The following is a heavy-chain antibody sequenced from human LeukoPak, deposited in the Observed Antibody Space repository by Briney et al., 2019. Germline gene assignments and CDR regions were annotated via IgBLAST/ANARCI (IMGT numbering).Heavy chain of an antibody. CDR1: GFTFSSYA. V-gene: IGHV3-64*01. D-gene: IGHD5-18*01. Sequence: GGSLRLSCAASGFTFSSYAMHWVRQAPGKGLEYVSAISSNGGSTYYANSVKGRFTISRDNSKNTLYLHMGSLRAEDMAVYYCARDGPGLQLWPYFDYWGQGTLVSVPS. CDR3: ARDGPGLQLWPYFDY. J-gene: IGHJ4*02. CDR2: ISSNGGST.